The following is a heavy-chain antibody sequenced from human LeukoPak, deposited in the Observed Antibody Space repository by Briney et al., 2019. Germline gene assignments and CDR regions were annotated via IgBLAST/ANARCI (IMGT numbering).Heavy chain of an antibody. CDR1: GFTFSSYS. D-gene: IGHD3-3*01. CDR2: ISSSSSTI. V-gene: IGHV3-48*04. Sequence: GGSLRLSCAASGFTFSSYSMNWVRQAPGKGLEWASYISSSSSTIYYADSVKGRFTISRDNAKNSLYLQMNSLRAEDTAVYYCAKAPAGNFWSGSYFDYWGQGTLVTVSS. J-gene: IGHJ4*02. CDR3: AKAPAGNFWSGSYFDY.